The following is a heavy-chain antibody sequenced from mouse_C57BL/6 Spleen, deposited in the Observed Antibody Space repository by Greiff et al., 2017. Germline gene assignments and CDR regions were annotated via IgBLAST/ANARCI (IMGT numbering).Heavy chain of an antibody. CDR2: ISSDSSTI. CDR1: GFTFSDYG. J-gene: IGHJ2*01. CDR3: ARKDYFDY. V-gene: IGHV5-17*01. Sequence: EVQRVESGGGLVKPGGSLKLSCAASGFTFSDYGMHCVRQAPEKGLEWVAYISSDSSTIYYADTVKGRFTISRDNAKNTLFLQMASLRSEDTAMYYCARKDYFDYWGQGTTLTVSS.